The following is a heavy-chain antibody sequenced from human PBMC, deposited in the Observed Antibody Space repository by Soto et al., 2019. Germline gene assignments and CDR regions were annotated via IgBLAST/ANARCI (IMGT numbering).Heavy chain of an antibody. Sequence: QVQLQESGPGLVKPSETLSLTCTVSGGSISSYYWSWIRQPPGKGLEWIGYIYYSGSTNYNPSLKSRVTISVDTSKNQFSLKLSSVTAADTAVYYCARDGGSSWYMGFDYWGQGTLVTVSS. CDR2: IYYSGST. CDR1: GGSISSYY. D-gene: IGHD6-13*01. J-gene: IGHJ4*02. CDR3: ARDGGSSWYMGFDY. V-gene: IGHV4-59*01.